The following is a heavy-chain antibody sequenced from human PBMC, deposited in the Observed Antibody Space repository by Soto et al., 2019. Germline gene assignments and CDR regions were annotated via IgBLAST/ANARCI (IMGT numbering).Heavy chain of an antibody. CDR3: ASGCSSTSCYDY. J-gene: IGHJ4*02. CDR1: GGSFSGYY. Sequence: SETLSLTCAVYGGSFSGYYWSWIRQPPGKGLEWIGEINHSGSTNYNPSLKSRVTISVDTSKNQFSLKLSSVTAADTAVYYCASGCSSTSCYDYWGQRTLVTVSS. V-gene: IGHV4-34*01. CDR2: INHSGST. D-gene: IGHD2-2*01.